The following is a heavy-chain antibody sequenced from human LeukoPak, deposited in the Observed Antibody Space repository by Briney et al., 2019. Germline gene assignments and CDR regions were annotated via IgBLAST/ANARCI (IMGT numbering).Heavy chain of an antibody. J-gene: IGHJ4*02. CDR1: GFTFSSYG. D-gene: IGHD3-10*01. Sequence: RSGGSLRLSCVASGFTFSSYGMHWVRQAPGKGLEWVAFIRYDGSNKYYADSVKGRFTISRDNSKNMLYLQMNSLRAEDTAVYYCAKEMYYYGSVTFWGQGTLVTVSS. V-gene: IGHV3-30*02. CDR3: AKEMYYYGSVTF. CDR2: IRYDGSNK.